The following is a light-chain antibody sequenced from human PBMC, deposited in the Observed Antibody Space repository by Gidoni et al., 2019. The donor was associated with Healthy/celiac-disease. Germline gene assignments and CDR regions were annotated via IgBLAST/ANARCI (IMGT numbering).Light chain of an antibody. CDR2: ENN. CDR3: GTWDSSLSAVV. Sequence: QSVSTQPPSVSAAPGQKVTISCSGSSSNIGNNYVSWYQQLPGTAPKLLIYENNKRPSGIPDRFSGSKSGTSATLGITGLQTGVEADYYCGTWDSSLSAVVFGGGTKLTVL. CDR1: SSNIGNNY. J-gene: IGLJ2*01. V-gene: IGLV1-51*02.